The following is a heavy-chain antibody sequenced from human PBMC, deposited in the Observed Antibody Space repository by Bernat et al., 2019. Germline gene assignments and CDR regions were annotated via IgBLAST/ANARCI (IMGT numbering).Heavy chain of an antibody. V-gene: IGHV5-51*01. CDR1: GYSFTSYW. Sequence: EVQLVQSGAEVKKPGESLKISCKGSGYSFTSYWIGWVRQMPGKGLEWMGIIYPGDSDTRYSPSFQGQVTISADKSISTAYRQWSSLKASDTAMYYCARPPGPTLHPGGHSVIYWYFDLWGRGTLVTVSS. D-gene: IGHD3-16*02. J-gene: IGHJ2*01. CDR2: IYPGDSDT. CDR3: ARPPGPTLHPGGHSVIYWYFDL.